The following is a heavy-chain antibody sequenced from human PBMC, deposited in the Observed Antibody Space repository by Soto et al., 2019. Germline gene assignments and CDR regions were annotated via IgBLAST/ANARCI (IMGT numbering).Heavy chain of an antibody. V-gene: IGHV3-9*01. CDR3: AKGPIFTVTTAYFDY. D-gene: IGHD4-17*01. J-gene: IGHJ4*02. CDR2: ISWNSGSI. Sequence: EVQLVESGGGLVQXGRSLRXXCAXXXXXXXXYAMHXXRQAPGKGLEWVSGISWNSGSIGYADSVKGRFTISRDNAKNSLYLQMNSLRAEDTALYYCAKGPIFTVTTAYFDYWGQGTLVTVSS. CDR1: XXXXXXYA.